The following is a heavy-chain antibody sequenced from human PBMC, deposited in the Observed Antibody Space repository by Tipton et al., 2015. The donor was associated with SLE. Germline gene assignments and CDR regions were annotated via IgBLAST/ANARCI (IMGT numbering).Heavy chain of an antibody. V-gene: IGHV4-39*07. CDR1: GGSISSTIYY. CDR2: IYYDGNT. CDR3: ARLQEGYCYVYGMDV. Sequence: TLSLTCTVSGGSISSTIYYWGWIRQPPGKGLEWLGEIYYDGNTYNNPSLKSRVTMSLDTSKNQFSLKLRSVTAADTAVYYCARLQEGYCYVYGMDVWGQGTTVTVSS. J-gene: IGHJ6*02.